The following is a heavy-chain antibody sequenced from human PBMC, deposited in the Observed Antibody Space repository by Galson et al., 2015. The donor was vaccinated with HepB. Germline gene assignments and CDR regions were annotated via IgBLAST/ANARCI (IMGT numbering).Heavy chain of an antibody. V-gene: IGHV1-69*13. CDR2: IIPIFGTA. CDR3: AVELVATTDY. CDR1: GGTFSSYA. Sequence: SVKVSCKASGGTFSSYAISWVRQAPGQGLEWMGGIIPIFGTANYAQKFQGRVTITADESTSTAYMELISPRSEDTAVYYCAVELVATTDYWGQGTLVTVSS. D-gene: IGHD1-26*01. J-gene: IGHJ4*02.